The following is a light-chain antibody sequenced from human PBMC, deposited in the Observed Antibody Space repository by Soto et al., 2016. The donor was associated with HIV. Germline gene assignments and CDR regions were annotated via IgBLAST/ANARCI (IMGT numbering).Light chain of an antibody. J-gene: IGKJ4*01. CDR2: AAS. CDR3: QKYNGVVT. Sequence: AIRMTQSPSSLSASTGDRVTITCRASQGISSYLAWYQQKPGKAPKLLIYAASTLQSGVPSRFSGSGSGTDFTLTISCLQSEDIGTYYCQKYNGVVTFGGGTKGRS. V-gene: IGKV1-8*01. CDR1: QGISSY.